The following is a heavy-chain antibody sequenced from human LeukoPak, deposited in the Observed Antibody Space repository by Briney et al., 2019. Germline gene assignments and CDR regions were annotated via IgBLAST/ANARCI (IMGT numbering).Heavy chain of an antibody. J-gene: IGHJ4*02. CDR3: ATPIAAQGDY. D-gene: IGHD6-6*01. Sequence: GGSLRLSCAASGFTFSSYSMNWVRQAPGKGLEWVSSISSSSSYIYYADSVKGRFTISRDNSKNTLYLQMNSLRAEDTAVYYCATPIAAQGDYWGQGTLVTVSS. V-gene: IGHV3-21*04. CDR2: ISSSSSYI. CDR1: GFTFSSYS.